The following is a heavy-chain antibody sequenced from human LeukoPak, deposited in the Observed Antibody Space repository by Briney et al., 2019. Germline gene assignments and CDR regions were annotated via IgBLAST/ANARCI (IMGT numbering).Heavy chain of an antibody. CDR3: ARDWFDGDYDRFDY. Sequence: GGSLRPSCAASGFTVSSNYMSWVRQAPGKGLEWVSVIYSGGSTYYADSVKGRFTISRDNSKNTLYLQMNSLRAEDTAVYYCARDWFDGDYDRFDYWGQGTLVTVSS. D-gene: IGHD4-17*01. CDR2: IYSGGST. V-gene: IGHV3-53*01. CDR1: GFTVSSNY. J-gene: IGHJ4*02.